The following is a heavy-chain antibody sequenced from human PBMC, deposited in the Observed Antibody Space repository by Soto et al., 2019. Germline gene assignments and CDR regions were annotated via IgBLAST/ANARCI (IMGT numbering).Heavy chain of an antibody. CDR3: ARAGYGSGWYVPFDY. D-gene: IGHD6-19*01. Sequence: SETLSLTCTVSGGSVSSGSYYWSWIRQPPGKGLEWIGYIYYSGSTNYNPSLKSRVTISVDTSKNQFSLKLSSVTAADTAVYYCARAGYGSGWYVPFDYWGQGTLVTVSS. CDR1: GGSVSSGSYY. CDR2: IYYSGST. V-gene: IGHV4-61*01. J-gene: IGHJ4*02.